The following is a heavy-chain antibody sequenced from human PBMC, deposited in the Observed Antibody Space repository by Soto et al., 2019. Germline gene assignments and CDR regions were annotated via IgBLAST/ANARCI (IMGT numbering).Heavy chain of an antibody. CDR3: AKDSTVTTSLYCYYYGLDV. J-gene: IGHJ6*02. CDR2: ISGRGGST. D-gene: IGHD4-17*01. CDR1: GFTFSNYA. Sequence: VQLLESGGGLVQPGGSLRLSCTASGFTFSNYAMSWVRQAPDKGLEWVSAISGRGGSTYYADSVKGRFTISRDNSKNMLFLQMNSLRAEDTALYYCAKDSTVTTSLYCYYYGLDVWGQGTTVTVSS. V-gene: IGHV3-23*01.